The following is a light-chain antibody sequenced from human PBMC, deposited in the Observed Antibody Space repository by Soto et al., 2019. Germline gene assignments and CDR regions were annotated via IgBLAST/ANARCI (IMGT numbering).Light chain of an antibody. J-gene: IGKJ5*01. V-gene: IGKV3-15*01. CDR2: GAS. Sequence: EIVMTQNPDTLSVSPGERATLSCRASQTVSSNLAWYQQKPGQAPRLLIFGASTRATGVPARFSGSGSGTEFSLTVSSLQSEDFAVYYCQLYNYWPLTFGQGTRLEI. CDR3: QLYNYWPLT. CDR1: QTVSSN.